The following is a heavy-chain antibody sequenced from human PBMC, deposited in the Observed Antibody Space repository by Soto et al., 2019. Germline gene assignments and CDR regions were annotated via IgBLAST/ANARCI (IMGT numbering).Heavy chain of an antibody. D-gene: IGHD3-3*01. CDR1: GGTFGNSA. J-gene: IGHJ5*02. CDR2: IVPMFGTA. CDR3: VRDGDPESAFWRGPLGGGRCDP. Sequence: QVQLVQSEAEVKKPGSSVNVSCKTSGGTFGNSAVAWVRQAPGHGLEWMGGIVPMFGTANYAQKFQGRLTCTADGSTNTSYMELRSLRSDDTAVYYCVRDGDPESAFWRGPLGGGRCDPWGQGSLVTVSS. V-gene: IGHV1-69*12.